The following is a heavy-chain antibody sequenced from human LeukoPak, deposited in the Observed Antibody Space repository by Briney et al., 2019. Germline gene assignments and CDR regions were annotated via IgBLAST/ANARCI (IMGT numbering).Heavy chain of an antibody. V-gene: IGHV3-7*03. CDR3: ARDGTDYGDYEFDY. Sequence: GGSLRLSCAAPGFTFSSYWMSWVRQAPGKGLEWVANIKQDGSEKYYVDSVKGRFTISRDNAKNSLYLQMNSLRAEDTAVYYCARDGTDYGDYEFDYWGQGTLVTVSS. CDR2: IKQDGSEK. CDR1: GFTFSSYW. J-gene: IGHJ4*02. D-gene: IGHD4-17*01.